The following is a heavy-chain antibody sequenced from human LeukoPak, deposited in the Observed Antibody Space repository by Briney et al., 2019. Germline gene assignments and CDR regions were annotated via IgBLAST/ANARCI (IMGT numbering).Heavy chain of an antibody. D-gene: IGHD6-13*01. Sequence: GGSLRLSCAASGFTFSSYAMSWIRQAPGKGLEWVSVITGNGGNTNYADSAKGRFTISRDNSKNTLYLQMNSLRAEDTAVYYCAKDSAAATGSTRDWGQGTLVTVSS. V-gene: IGHV3-23*01. CDR3: AKDSAAATGSTRD. J-gene: IGHJ4*02. CDR1: GFTFSSYA. CDR2: ITGNGGNT.